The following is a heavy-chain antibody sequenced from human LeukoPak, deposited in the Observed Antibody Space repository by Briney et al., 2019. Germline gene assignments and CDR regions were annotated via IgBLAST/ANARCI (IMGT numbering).Heavy chain of an antibody. V-gene: IGHV3-30-3*01. D-gene: IGHD5-24*01. CDR2: ISHDGSNK. CDR3: ARGSGRWLQFHFDY. Sequence: GRSLRLSCAASGFTFSCYAMHWVRQAPGKGLEWVAVISHDGSNKYYADSVKGRFTISRDNSKNTLYLQMNSLRAEDTAVYYCARGSGRWLQFHFDYWGQGTLVTVSS. CDR1: GFTFSCYA. J-gene: IGHJ4*02.